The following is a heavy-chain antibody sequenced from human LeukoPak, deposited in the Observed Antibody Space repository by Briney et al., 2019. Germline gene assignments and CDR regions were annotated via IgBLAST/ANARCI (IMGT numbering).Heavy chain of an antibody. D-gene: IGHD6-19*01. CDR3: ARDYSSGWYADYYYYYMDV. CDR1: GFTFSSYS. Sequence: GGSLRLSCAASGFTFSSYSMNWVRQAPGKGLEWVSSISSSSSYIYYADSVKGRFTISRDNAENSLYLQMNSLRAEDTAVYYCARDYSSGWYADYYYYYMDVWGKGTTVTVSS. CDR2: ISSSSSYI. J-gene: IGHJ6*03. V-gene: IGHV3-21*01.